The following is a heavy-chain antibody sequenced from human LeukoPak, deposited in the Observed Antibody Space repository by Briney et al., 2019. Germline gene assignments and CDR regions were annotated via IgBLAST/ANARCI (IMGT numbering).Heavy chain of an antibody. CDR2: IKSDGSDT. Sequence: GGSLRLSCADSRFTFSSYWMHWVRQAPGKGLVWVSRIKSDGSDTTYADSVKGRFTISRDNAKNMLYLQMNSLRAEDTAVYYCVNYGWGRPAWGQGTLVTVSS. CDR3: VNYGWGRPA. D-gene: IGHD3-10*01. CDR1: RFTFSSYW. J-gene: IGHJ4*02. V-gene: IGHV3-74*03.